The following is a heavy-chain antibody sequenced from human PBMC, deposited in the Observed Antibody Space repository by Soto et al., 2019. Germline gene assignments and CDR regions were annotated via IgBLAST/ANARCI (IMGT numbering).Heavy chain of an antibody. CDR2: IIPIFGTA. D-gene: IGHD3-10*01. V-gene: IGHV1-69*13. J-gene: IGHJ6*02. Sequence: ASVQVSCKASGGTFSSYAISWVRQAPGQGLEWMGGIIPIFGTANYAQKFQGRVTITADESTSTAYMELSSLRSEDTAVYYCAWSRLGLSAPGNYYYGMAGRGQGTTVTFSS. CDR1: GGTFSSYA. CDR3: AWSRLGLSAPGNYYYGMAG.